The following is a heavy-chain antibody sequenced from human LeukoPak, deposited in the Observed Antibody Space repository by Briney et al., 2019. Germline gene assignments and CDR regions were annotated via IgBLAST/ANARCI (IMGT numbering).Heavy chain of an antibody. CDR2: ISGSGGST. V-gene: IGHV3-23*01. D-gene: IGHD3-3*01. CDR3: AKDGPDDFWTGYDY. Sequence: GGSLGLTCAASGFTFSSYAMSWVRQAPGKGPGWVSAISGSGGSTYYADSVKGRFTISRDNSKNTLYLQMNSLRAEDTAVYYCAKDGPDDFWTGYDYWGQGTLVTVSS. CDR1: GFTFSSYA. J-gene: IGHJ4*02.